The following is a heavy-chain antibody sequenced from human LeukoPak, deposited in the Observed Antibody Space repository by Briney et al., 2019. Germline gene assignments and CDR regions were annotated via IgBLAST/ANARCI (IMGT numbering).Heavy chain of an antibody. CDR3: ARGDAFSGDH. Sequence: GGSLRLSCAVSGFSFTNFWMSWVRQAPGRGLEWVADIHPEGNEKYHVESVKGRFTISRDNTKNLLFLQMNGLRVEDTAVYYCARGDAFSGDHWGQGTLVTVSS. J-gene: IGHJ4*02. CDR2: IHPEGNEK. V-gene: IGHV3-7*04. CDR1: GFSFTNFW.